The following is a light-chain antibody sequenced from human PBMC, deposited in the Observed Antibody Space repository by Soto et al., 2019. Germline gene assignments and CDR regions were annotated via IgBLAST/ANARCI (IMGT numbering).Light chain of an antibody. CDR2: AAS. CDR3: QKYGSAFT. Sequence: EIVLTQSPGTLSLSPGERATLSCRASQSVSSNYLARYQHKPGQGPRLLIYAASSRATGIPDRFSGSGSGTDFTLTISRLEPEDFALYYCQKYGSAFTFGPGTKVDIK. V-gene: IGKV3-20*01. CDR1: QSVSSNY. J-gene: IGKJ3*01.